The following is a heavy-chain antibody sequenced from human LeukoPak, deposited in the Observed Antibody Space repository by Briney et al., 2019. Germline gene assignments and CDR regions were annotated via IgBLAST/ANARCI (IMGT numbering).Heavy chain of an antibody. V-gene: IGHV1-24*01. Sequence: ASVKVSCKVSGYTLTELSMHWVRQAPGKGLEWMGGFDPEDGETICAQKFQGRVTMTEDTSTDTAYMELSSLRSEDTAVYYCATLNYYGSGSYYNYGMDVWGQGTTVTVSS. J-gene: IGHJ6*02. D-gene: IGHD3-10*01. CDR3: ATLNYYGSGSYYNYGMDV. CDR1: GYTLTELS. CDR2: FDPEDGET.